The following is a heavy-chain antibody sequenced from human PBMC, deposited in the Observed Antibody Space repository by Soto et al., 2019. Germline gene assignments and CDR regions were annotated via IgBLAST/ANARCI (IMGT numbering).Heavy chain of an antibody. D-gene: IGHD1-26*01. CDR2: ISYDGSNK. Sequence: GGSLRLSCAASGFTFSSYGMHWVRQAPGKGLEWVAVISYDGSNKYYADSVKGRFTISRDNSKNTLYLQMKNLRPEDTAVYYCAGDQGGTYQNWFDPWGQGALVTVS. V-gene: IGHV3-30*03. J-gene: IGHJ5*02. CDR1: GFTFSSYG. CDR3: AGDQGGTYQNWFDP.